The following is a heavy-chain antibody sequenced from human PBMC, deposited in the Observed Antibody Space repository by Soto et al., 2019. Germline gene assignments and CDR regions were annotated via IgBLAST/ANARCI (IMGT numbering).Heavy chain of an antibody. Sequence: EVQLLDSGGGLVQPGGSLRLSCAVSGFIISDYGVTWVRQAPGKGLEWVSGFSGGGGGTFYADSVKGRFTISRDDPKNPAYLQMNRLGAEDTAVYYCVRWNGFGDRWGQGTLVTVSS. CDR3: VRWNGFGDR. V-gene: IGHV3-23*01. D-gene: IGHD1-1*01. J-gene: IGHJ5*02. CDR1: GFIISDYG. CDR2: FSGGGGGT.